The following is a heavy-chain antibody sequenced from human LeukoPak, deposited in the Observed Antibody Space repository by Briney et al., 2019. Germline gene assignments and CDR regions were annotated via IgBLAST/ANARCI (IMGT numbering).Heavy chain of an antibody. CDR3: AREMGDVTFDY. Sequence: GGSLRLSCAASGFTFSSYSMNWVRQAPGKGLEWVSSISSSSSYIYYADSVKGRFTISRDNAKNSLYLQMNSLRAEDTAAYYCAREMGDVTFDYWGQGTLVTVSS. CDR1: GFTFSSYS. D-gene: IGHD3-16*01. J-gene: IGHJ4*02. CDR2: ISSSSSYI. V-gene: IGHV3-21*01.